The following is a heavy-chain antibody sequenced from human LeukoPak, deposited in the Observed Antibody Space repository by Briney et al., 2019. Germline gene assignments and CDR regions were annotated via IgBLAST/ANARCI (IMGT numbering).Heavy chain of an antibody. D-gene: IGHD4-11*01. Sequence: SETLSLACTVSGGSISSDYWSWIRQPPGKGLEWIGYIYYSGRTYYNPSLKSRITISVDTSKNQFSLKLSSVTAADTAVYYCARGFYSPHYWGQGTLVSVSS. J-gene: IGHJ4*02. CDR3: ARGFYSPHY. CDR1: GGSISSDY. V-gene: IGHV4-59*01. CDR2: IYYSGRT.